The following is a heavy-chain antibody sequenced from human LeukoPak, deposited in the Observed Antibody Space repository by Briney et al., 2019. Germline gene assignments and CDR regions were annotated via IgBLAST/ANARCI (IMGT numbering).Heavy chain of an antibody. J-gene: IGHJ3*02. CDR1: GFTFSSYS. CDR2: ISSSSSTI. V-gene: IGHV3-48*01. D-gene: IGHD2-2*02. CDR3: VSGHGGYCSSTSCYTYAFDI. Sequence: SGGSLRLSCAASGFTFSSYSMNWVRQAPGKGLEWVSYISSSSSTIYYADSVKGRFTISRDNAKNSLYLQMNSLRAEDTAVYYCVSGHGGYCSSTSCYTYAFDIWGQGTMVTVSS.